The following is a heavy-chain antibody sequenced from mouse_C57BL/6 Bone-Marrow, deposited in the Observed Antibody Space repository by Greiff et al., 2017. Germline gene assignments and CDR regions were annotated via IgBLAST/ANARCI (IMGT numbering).Heavy chain of an antibody. CDR1: GFTFSSYA. V-gene: IGHV5-4*03. D-gene: IGHD4-1*01. CDR2: ISDGGSYT. Sequence: EVKLVESGGGLVKPGGSLKLSCAASGFTFSSYAMSWVRQTPEKRLEWVATISDGGSYTYYPDNVKGRFTISGDNAKNNLYLQMSHLKSEDTAMYYCARGDWAFAYWGQGTLVTVSA. CDR3: ARGDWAFAY. J-gene: IGHJ3*01.